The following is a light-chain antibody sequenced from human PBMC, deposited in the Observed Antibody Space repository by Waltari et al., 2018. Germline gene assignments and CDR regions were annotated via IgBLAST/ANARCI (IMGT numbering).Light chain of an antibody. Sequence: DIVMTQTPLSLSVHPGQPASISCKSRKSLLHSDERTYFFWYLQKPGQPPPLLIYEVSNRFSGVPDRFSGSGSGTDFTLKSSRVEAEDVGVYYCMQSIQLPRTFGGGTKVEIK. CDR3: MQSIQLPRT. V-gene: IGKV2D-29*01. CDR2: EVS. CDR1: KSLLHSDERTY. J-gene: IGKJ4*01.